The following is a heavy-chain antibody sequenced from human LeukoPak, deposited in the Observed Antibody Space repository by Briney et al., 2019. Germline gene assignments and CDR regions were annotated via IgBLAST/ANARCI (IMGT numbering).Heavy chain of an antibody. CDR3: ARDRDYYDSGGYYFDY. V-gene: IGHV3-21*01. Sequence: PGGSLRLSCAASGFTFSSDTINWVRQAPGKGLEWVSSISGRSDYIYYADSVKGRFTISRDNAKNSLYLRMNSLRAEDTAVYFCARDRDYYDSGGYYFDYWGQGTLVTVSS. D-gene: IGHD3-22*01. CDR1: GFTFSSDT. CDR2: ISGRSDYI. J-gene: IGHJ4*02.